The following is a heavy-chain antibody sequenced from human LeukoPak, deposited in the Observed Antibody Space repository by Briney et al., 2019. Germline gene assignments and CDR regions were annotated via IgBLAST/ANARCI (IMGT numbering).Heavy chain of an antibody. D-gene: IGHD1-26*01. Sequence: ASVKVSCKASGYTFTSYDINWVRQATGQGLEWMGWVNPNSGNTGYAQKFQGRVTMTRNTSISTAYMELSSLRSEDTAVYYCARENLGGSYPPSPYYYYGMDVWGQGTTVTVSS. V-gene: IGHV1-8*01. CDR3: ARENLGGSYPPSPYYYYGMDV. CDR1: GYTFTSYD. CDR2: VNPNSGNT. J-gene: IGHJ6*02.